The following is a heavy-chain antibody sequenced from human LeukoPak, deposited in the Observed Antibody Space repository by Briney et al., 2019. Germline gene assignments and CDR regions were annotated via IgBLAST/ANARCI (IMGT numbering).Heavy chain of an antibody. D-gene: IGHD6-6*01. CDR1: GGTFSSYA. CDR3: ARGRLVPRYYYYGMDV. V-gene: IGHV1-69*13. CDR2: IIPIFGTA. J-gene: IGHJ6*02. Sequence: SVKVSCKASGGTFSSYAISWVRQAPGQGLERMGGIIPIFGTANYAQKFQGRVTITADESTSTAYMELSSLRSEDTAVYYCARGRLVPRYYYYGMDVWGQGTTVTVSS.